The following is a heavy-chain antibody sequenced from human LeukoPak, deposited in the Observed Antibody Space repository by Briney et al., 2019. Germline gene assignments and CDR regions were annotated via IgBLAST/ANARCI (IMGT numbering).Heavy chain of an antibody. D-gene: IGHD1-1*01. J-gene: IGHJ3*02. CDR3: ARVDGNDAFDI. CDR2: IYHGGST. Sequence: PSETLSLTCTVSGYSISSGYYWGWIRQPPGKGLEWIGEIYHGGSTNYNPSLKSRVTISVDKSKNQFSLKLSSVTAADTAVYYCARVDGNDAFDIWGQGTMVTVSS. CDR1: GYSISSGYY. V-gene: IGHV4-38-2*02.